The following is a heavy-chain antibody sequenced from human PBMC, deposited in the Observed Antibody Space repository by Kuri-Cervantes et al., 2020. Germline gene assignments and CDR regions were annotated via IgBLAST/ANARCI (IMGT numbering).Heavy chain of an antibody. CDR1: GFTFSSYG. CDR3: ARDSGTMVRGVIWGMDV. J-gene: IGHJ6*02. D-gene: IGHD3-10*01. CDR2: IWYDGSNK. V-gene: IGHV3-33*01. Sequence: SCAASGFTFSSYGMHWVRQAPGKGLEWVAVIWYDGSNKYYADSVKGRFTISRDNSKNTLYLQMNSLRAEDTAVYYCARDSGTMVRGVIWGMDVWGQGTTVTVSS.